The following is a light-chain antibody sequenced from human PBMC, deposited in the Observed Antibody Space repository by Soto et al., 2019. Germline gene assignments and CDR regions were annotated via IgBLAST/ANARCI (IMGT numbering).Light chain of an antibody. Sequence: QSVLTQPASVSGSPGQSITISCTGTSSDVGGYNYVSWYQEHPGKAPKLMIYDVSNRPSGVSNRFSGSKSGNTASLTISGLQAEDEADYYCRSYTSDSTYVFGTGTKVTVL. CDR2: DVS. CDR1: SSDVGGYNY. J-gene: IGLJ1*01. CDR3: RSYTSDSTYV. V-gene: IGLV2-14*01.